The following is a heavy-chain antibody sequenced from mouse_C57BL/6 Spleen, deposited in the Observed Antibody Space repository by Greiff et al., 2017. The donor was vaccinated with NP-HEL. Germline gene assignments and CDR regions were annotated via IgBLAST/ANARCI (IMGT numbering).Heavy chain of an antibody. V-gene: IGHV1-15*01. D-gene: IGHD2-2*01. J-gene: IGHJ2*01. Sequence: VKLMESGAELVRPGASVTLSCKASGYTFTDYEMHWVKQTPVHGLEWIGAIDPETGGTAYNQKFKGKAILTADKSSSTAYMELRSLTSEDSAVYYCTISTMVTRRGAFDYWGQGTTLTVSS. CDR3: TISTMVTRRGAFDY. CDR2: IDPETGGT. CDR1: GYTFTDYE.